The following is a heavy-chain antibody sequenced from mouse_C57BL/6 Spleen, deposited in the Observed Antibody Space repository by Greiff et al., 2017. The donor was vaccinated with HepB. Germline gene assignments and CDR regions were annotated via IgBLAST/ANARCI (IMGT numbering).Heavy chain of an antibody. V-gene: IGHV1-55*01. Sequence: VQLQQPGAELVKPGASVKMSCKASGYTFTSYWITWVKQRPGQGLEWIGDIFPGSGSTNYNEKFKSKATLTVDTSSSTAYMQLSSLTSEDSAVYYCARSGFYGSSYAYYAMDYWGQGTSVTVSS. J-gene: IGHJ4*01. CDR2: IFPGSGST. CDR3: ARSGFYGSSYAYYAMDY. CDR1: GYTFTSYW. D-gene: IGHD1-1*01.